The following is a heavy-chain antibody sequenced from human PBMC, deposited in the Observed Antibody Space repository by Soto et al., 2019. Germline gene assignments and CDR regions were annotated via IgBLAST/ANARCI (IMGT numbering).Heavy chain of an antibody. D-gene: IGHD3-10*01. J-gene: IGHJ6*02. Sequence: GESLKISCKGSGYTFATHWIAWVRQMPGKGLAWMGIIYPVDSDTRYSPSFQGQVTISADKSIRPAYVHWRSLKASDTAIYYCAGVTWFRAMDVWGQGTPVTVSS. CDR2: IYPVDSDT. CDR1: GYTFATHW. V-gene: IGHV5-51*01. CDR3: AGVTWFRAMDV.